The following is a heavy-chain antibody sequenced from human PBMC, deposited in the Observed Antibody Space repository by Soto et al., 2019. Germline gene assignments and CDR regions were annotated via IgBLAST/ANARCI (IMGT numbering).Heavy chain of an antibody. CDR2: IIGSGGNT. J-gene: IGHJ6*03. D-gene: IGHD3-3*01. CDR3: AKDWVTIFGVVDMDV. CDR1: GFTFGSYA. V-gene: IGHV3-23*01. Sequence: PGGSLRLSCAASGFTFGSYAMGWVRQAPGKGLEWVSAIIGSGGNTYDSDSVKGRFTTSRDNSKNTLYLQMNSLRAEDTAVYYCAKDWVTIFGVVDMDVWGKGTTVTVSS.